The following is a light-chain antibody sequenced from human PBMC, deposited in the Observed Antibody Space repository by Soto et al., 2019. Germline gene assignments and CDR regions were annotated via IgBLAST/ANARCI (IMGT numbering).Light chain of an antibody. J-gene: IGLJ6*01. CDR3: FSYTSTTSDV. CDR1: SSDIGGYNS. V-gene: IGLV2-14*03. Sequence: QSALTQPASVSGSPGQSITISCTGTSSDIGGYNSFSWYQHHPGNAPQLIIFDVINQTSGVSNRFSGSKSGNKASLTIFGLQAEDEADYYCFSYTSTTSDVFGSGTKLTVL. CDR2: DVI.